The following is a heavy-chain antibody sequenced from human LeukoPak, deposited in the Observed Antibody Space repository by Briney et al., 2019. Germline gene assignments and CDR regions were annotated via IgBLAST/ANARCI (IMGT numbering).Heavy chain of an antibody. V-gene: IGHV5-51*01. CDR3: ARPSQLQIAY. CDR1: GNSITTYW. Sequence: GESLKISCKTSGNSITTYWIGWVRQKPGKGLEWMGLIFPGDSDTKYSPSFQGQVTISADKSISTAYLQWSSLKASDTAMYYCARPSQLQIAYWGQGTLVTVSS. D-gene: IGHD4-23*01. CDR2: IFPGDSDT. J-gene: IGHJ4*02.